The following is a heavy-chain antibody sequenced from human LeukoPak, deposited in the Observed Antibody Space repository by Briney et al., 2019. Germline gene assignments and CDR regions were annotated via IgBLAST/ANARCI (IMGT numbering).Heavy chain of an antibody. CDR1: GFTFSSYG. Sequence: GGSLRLSCAASGFTFSSYGMHWVRQAPGKGLEWVAVISYDGSNKYYADSVKGRFTISRDNSKNTLYLQMNSLRAEDTAVYYCAKGGMDYDILTGSTFDYWGQGTLVTVSS. V-gene: IGHV3-30*18. CDR2: ISYDGSNK. D-gene: IGHD3-9*01. CDR3: AKGGMDYDILTGSTFDY. J-gene: IGHJ4*02.